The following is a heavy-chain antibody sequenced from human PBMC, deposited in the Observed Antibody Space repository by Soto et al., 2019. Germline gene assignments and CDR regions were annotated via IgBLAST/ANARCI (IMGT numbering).Heavy chain of an antibody. J-gene: IGHJ6*02. CDR3: AKERRAQLRYFDQSHDGMDV. CDR1: GFTFDDYA. V-gene: IGHV3-43D*04. CDR2: ISWDGGST. Sequence: HPGGSLRLSCAASGFTFDDYAMHWVRQAPGKGLEWVSLISWDGGSTYYADSVKGRFTISRDNSKNSLYLQMNSLRAEDTALYYCAKERRAQLRYFDQSHDGMDVWGQGTTVTVSS. D-gene: IGHD3-9*01.